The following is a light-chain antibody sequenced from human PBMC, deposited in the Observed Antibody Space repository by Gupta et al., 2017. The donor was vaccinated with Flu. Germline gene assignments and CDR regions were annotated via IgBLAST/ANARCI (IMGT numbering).Light chain of an antibody. V-gene: IGKV1-39*01. CDR1: QTVGDY. CDR2: AAS. CDR3: LQGHRPPHT. J-gene: IGKJ3*01. Sequence: DIQMTQSPSSLSASVGDRVTITCRASQTVGDYLSWFQQKPGEAPHLLIYAASSLQTGVPSRFSGSGSGTDFTLNISSLQPEDFATYYCLQGHRPPHTFGPGTKVDLK.